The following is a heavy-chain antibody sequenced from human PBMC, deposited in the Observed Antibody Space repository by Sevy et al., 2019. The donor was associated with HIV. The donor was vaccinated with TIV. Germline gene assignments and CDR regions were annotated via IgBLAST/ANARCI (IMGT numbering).Heavy chain of an antibody. Sequence: GGSLRLSCAASGFTFSSYAMSWVRQAPGKGLEWVSGISGSGGSTYYADSVKGLFTFSRDNSKNTLYMQMNSLRHEDTAVYYCARDSVSMILVVIDYWGQGPLVTVSS. CDR2: ISGSGGST. CDR1: GFTFSSYA. D-gene: IGHD3-22*01. V-gene: IGHV3-23*01. J-gene: IGHJ4*02. CDR3: ARDSVSMILVVIDY.